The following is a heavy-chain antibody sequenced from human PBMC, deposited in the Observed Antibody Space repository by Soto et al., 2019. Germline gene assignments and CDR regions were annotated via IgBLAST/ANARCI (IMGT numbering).Heavy chain of an antibody. D-gene: IGHD3-10*01. CDR3: EIDVGSGELVVV. CDR2: IIPLFGTT. Sequence: QVQLVQSGTEVKKPGSSAKVSCKASGGTFSNYVISWVRQAPGQGLEWMGGIIPLFGTTDYAKKFQGRIAITADESTTTVFMDLSSLRVEDTAVFFGEIDVGSGELVVVWGQGTMVIVSS. CDR1: GGTFSNYV. V-gene: IGHV1-69*01. J-gene: IGHJ4*01.